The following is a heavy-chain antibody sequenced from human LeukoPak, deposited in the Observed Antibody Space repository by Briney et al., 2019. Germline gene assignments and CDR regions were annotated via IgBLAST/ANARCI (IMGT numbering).Heavy chain of an antibody. CDR2: IYTSGST. CDR3: ARGSGGDY. D-gene: IGHD1-14*01. Sequence: SQTLSLTCTVSGGSISSGSYYWSWIRQPAGKGLEWIGRIYTSGSTNYNPSLKSRVTVSVDTSKNQFSLKLSSVTAADTAVYYCARGSGGDYWGQGTLVTVSS. J-gene: IGHJ4*02. V-gene: IGHV4-61*02. CDR1: GGSISSGSYY.